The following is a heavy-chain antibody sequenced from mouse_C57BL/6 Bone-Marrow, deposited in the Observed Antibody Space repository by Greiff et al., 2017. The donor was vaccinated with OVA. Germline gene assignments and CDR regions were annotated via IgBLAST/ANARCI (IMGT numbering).Heavy chain of an antibody. CDR3: TTFTTVVAKALDY. D-gene: IGHD1-1*01. CDR2: IDPENGDT. CDR1: GFNIKDDY. J-gene: IGHJ4*01. V-gene: IGHV14-4*01. Sequence: VQLQQSGAELVRPGASVKLSCTASGFNIKDDYMHWVKQRPEQDLEWIGWIDPENGDTEYASKFQGKATITADTSSNTAYLQLSSLTSEDTAVYYCTTFTTVVAKALDYWGQGTSVTVSS.